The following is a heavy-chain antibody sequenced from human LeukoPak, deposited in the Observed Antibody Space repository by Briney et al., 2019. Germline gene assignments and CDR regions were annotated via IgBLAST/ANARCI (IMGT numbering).Heavy chain of an antibody. V-gene: IGHV4-4*07. CDR3: ARDSGTTGEVKFDP. CDR2: ISGSGTI. D-gene: IGHD3-10*01. Sequence: SETLSLTCTVSGGSIHSYWSWIRQPAGKGLEWIVRISGSGTITYNPALQSRLTISIDTSKNQFYLKLMSVTAADTAVYYCARDSGTTGEVKFDPWGQGTLVTVSS. J-gene: IGHJ5*02. CDR1: GGSIHSY.